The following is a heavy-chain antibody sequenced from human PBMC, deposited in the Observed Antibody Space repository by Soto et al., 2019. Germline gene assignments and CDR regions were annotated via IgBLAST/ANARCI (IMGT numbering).Heavy chain of an antibody. CDR2: INHTGGV. Sequence: XTLSLPCAVNGGSFRGYDWSWIRQPPGKGLEWIGEINHTGGVTYKSALKSRVNILLEKSKNKFSLKLSSVTAADTAVYYCARGSGDFWSGYYFFDYWGQGTLGTVS. CDR1: GGSFRGYD. V-gene: IGHV4-34*01. D-gene: IGHD3-3*01. J-gene: IGHJ4*02. CDR3: ARGSGDFWSGYYFFDY.